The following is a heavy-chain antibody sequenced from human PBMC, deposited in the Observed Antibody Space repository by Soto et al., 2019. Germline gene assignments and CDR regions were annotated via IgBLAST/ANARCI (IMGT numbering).Heavy chain of an antibody. J-gene: IGHJ4*02. CDR3: ARNRGGGGENY. V-gene: IGHV1-69*02. CDR2: IIPILGIA. CDR1: GGTFSSYT. Sequence: QVQLVQSGAEVKKPGSSVKVSCKASGGTFSSYTISWVRQAPGQGLEWMGRIIPILGIANYAPKFQGRVPITPDKTTSTTYLELSRLRSEDTAVYFCARNRGGGGENYWGQGTLVTVSS. D-gene: IGHD3-10*01.